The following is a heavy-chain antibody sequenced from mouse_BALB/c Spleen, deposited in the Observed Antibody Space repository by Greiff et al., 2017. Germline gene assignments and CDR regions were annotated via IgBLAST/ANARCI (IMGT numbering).Heavy chain of an antibody. D-gene: IGHD2-2*01. V-gene: IGHV14-3*02. CDR3: ARGAGDGYDFSSY. CDR2: IGPANGNT. J-gene: IGHJ3*01. Sequence: VQLQQSGAELVKPGASVKLSCTASGFTIKDTYMHWVQQTPEQGLEWIGRIGPANGNTKYDPKFQGKATITADTSSNTAYLQLSSLTSEDTAVYYGARGAGDGYDFSSYWGQGTLVTVSA. CDR1: GFTIKDTY.